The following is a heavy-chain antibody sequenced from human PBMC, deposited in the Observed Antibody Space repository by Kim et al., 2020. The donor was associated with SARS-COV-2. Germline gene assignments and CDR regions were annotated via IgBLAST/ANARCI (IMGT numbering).Heavy chain of an antibody. CDR2: INGGSDTI. J-gene: IGHJ4*02. CDR3: ARDPSGLGYRHFDF. Sequence: GGSLRLSCAASGFTFSDYSMNWVRQAPGKGLEWLSYINGGSDTIFYTDSVKGRFTISRDNARNSLYLQMNSLRDEDTAVYYCARDPSGLGYRHFDFWGQGTMVTVSS. D-gene: IGHD5-18*01. V-gene: IGHV3-48*02. CDR1: GFTFSDYS.